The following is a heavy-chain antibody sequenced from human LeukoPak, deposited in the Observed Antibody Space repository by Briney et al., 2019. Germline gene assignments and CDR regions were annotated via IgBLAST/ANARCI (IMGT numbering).Heavy chain of an antibody. CDR1: GGSMSTTSYF. Sequence: SETLSLTCTVSGGSMSTTSYFWGWIRQPPGKGLEWMGSTYYSGSTYDNPSLKSRVTISIDRPKNQFSLKLTSVTAADTAVYYCGRQSYDYGVDFWGQGTLVTVSS. CDR3: GRQSYDYGVDF. CDR2: TYYSGST. D-gene: IGHD5-12*01. J-gene: IGHJ4*02. V-gene: IGHV4-39*01.